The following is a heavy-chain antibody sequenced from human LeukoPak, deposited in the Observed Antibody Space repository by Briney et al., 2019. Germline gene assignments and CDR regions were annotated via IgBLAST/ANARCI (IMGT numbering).Heavy chain of an antibody. CDR3: ARGCASGSYYLYYYYYYMDV. J-gene: IGHJ6*03. V-gene: IGHV1-46*01. CDR2: INPSGGST. D-gene: IGHD3-10*01. CDR1: GYTFTSYY. Sequence: ASVKVSCKASGYTFTSYYMHWVRQAPGQGLEWMGIINPSGGSTSYAQKFQGRVTMTRDTSTSTVYMELSSLRSEDTAVYYCARGCASGSYYLYYYYYYMDVWGKGTTVTISS.